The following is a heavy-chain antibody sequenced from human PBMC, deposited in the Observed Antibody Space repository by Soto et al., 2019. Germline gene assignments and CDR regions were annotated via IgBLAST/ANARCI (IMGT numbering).Heavy chain of an antibody. CDR2: IYYSGST. D-gene: IGHD2-15*01. Sequence: PSETLSLTCTVSGGSISSYYWSWIRQPPGKGLEWIGYIYYSGSTNYNPSLKSRVTISVDTSKNQFSLKLNSVTAADTAVYYCARHCSGGSCFSSFDYWGQGTQVTVSS. J-gene: IGHJ4*02. V-gene: IGHV4-59*08. CDR3: ARHCSGGSCFSSFDY. CDR1: GGSISSYY.